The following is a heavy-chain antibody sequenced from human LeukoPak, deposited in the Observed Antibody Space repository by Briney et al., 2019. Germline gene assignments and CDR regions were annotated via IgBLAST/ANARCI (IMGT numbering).Heavy chain of an antibody. CDR1: GGSISSGGYY. J-gene: IGHJ5*02. CDR3: ARDPYYYDRSGGFDP. Sequence: SETLSLTCTFSGGSISSGGYYWSWIRQHPGKGLEWIGYIHYSGSTYYNPSLKSRVTISVDTSKNQFSLKLSSVTAADTAVYFCARDPYYYDRSGGFDPWGQGTLVTVSS. V-gene: IGHV4-31*03. D-gene: IGHD3-22*01. CDR2: IHYSGST.